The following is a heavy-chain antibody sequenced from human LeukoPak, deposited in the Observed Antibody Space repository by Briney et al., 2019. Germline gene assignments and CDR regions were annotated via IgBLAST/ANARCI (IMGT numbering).Heavy chain of an antibody. CDR3: ARGSGSFDY. V-gene: IGHV1-8*01. CDR1: AYTFASYD. CDR2: LNPNSDNT. D-gene: IGHD1-26*01. Sequence: GASVKVSCKASAYTFASYDINWVRQATGQGLEWMGRLNPNSDNTGYAQKFQGRVTMTRNTSISIAYMELSSLRSEDTAVYYCARGSGSFDYWGQGTLVTVSS. J-gene: IGHJ4*02.